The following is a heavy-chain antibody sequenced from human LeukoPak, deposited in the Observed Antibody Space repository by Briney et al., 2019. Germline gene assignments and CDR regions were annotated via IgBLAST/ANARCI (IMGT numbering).Heavy chain of an antibody. CDR1: GGSISSYY. D-gene: IGHD3-10*01. CDR2: IYYSGST. V-gene: IGHV4-59*01. Sequence: SETLSLTCTVSGGSISSYYWSWIRQPPGKGLEWIGYIYYSGSTNYNPSLKSRVTISVDTSKNQFSLRLRSVTAADTAVYYCARYYGSGSLNYWGQGTLVTVSS. CDR3: ARYYGSGSLNY. J-gene: IGHJ4*02.